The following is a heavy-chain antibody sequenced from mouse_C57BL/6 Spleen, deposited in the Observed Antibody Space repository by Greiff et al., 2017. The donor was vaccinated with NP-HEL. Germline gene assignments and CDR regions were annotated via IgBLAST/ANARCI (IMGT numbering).Heavy chain of an antibody. CDR1: GYAFTNYL. Sequence: QVQLKQSGAELVRPGTSVKVSCKASGYAFTNYLIEWVKQRPGQGLEWIGVINPGSGGTNYNEKFKGKATLTADKSSSTAYMQLSSLTSEDSAVYFCARFLDGYYPYAMDYWGQGTSVTVSS. V-gene: IGHV1-54*01. J-gene: IGHJ4*01. CDR2: INPGSGGT. CDR3: ARFLDGYYPYAMDY. D-gene: IGHD2-3*01.